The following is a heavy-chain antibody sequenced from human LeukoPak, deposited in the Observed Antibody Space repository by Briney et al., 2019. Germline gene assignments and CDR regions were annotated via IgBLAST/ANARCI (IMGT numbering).Heavy chain of an antibody. Sequence: SETLSLTRTVSGGSISTYYWSWIRQPPGKGLEWIGYIYYSGGTNYNPSLKSRVTISVDTSKNQFSLKLSSVTAADTAVYYCARLRFDWFYFDYWGQGTLVTVSS. J-gene: IGHJ4*02. CDR3: ARLRFDWFYFDY. V-gene: IGHV4-59*01. CDR1: GGSISTYY. D-gene: IGHD3-9*01. CDR2: IYYSGGT.